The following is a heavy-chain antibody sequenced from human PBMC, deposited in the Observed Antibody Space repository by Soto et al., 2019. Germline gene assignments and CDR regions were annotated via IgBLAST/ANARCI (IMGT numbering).Heavy chain of an antibody. CDR2: IYPGDSDT. Sequence: GESRKISCKGSGYSFTSYWIGWVRQMPGKGLEWMGIIYPGDSDTRYSPSFQGQVTISADKSISTAYLQWSSLKASDTAMYYCARLAYYDFWSGYSGYYYGMDVWGQGTTVTSP. J-gene: IGHJ6*02. V-gene: IGHV5-51*01. D-gene: IGHD3-3*01. CDR3: ARLAYYDFWSGYSGYYYGMDV. CDR1: GYSFTSYW.